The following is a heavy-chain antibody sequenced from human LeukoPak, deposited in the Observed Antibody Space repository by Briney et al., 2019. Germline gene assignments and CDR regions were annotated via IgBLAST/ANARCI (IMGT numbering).Heavy chain of an antibody. CDR1: GITFGTYG. V-gene: IGHV3-30*18. CDR2: ISHDGNNK. Sequence: HSGGSLRLSCAASGITFGTYGMYWVRQAPGKGLEWVAVISHDGNNKYYADSVKGRFTISRDNSKNTLYLQMNSLRTEDTAVYYCANGLQTSPGWELPQDWGQGTLVTVSS. D-gene: IGHD1-26*01. J-gene: IGHJ4*02. CDR3: ANGLQTSPGWELPQD.